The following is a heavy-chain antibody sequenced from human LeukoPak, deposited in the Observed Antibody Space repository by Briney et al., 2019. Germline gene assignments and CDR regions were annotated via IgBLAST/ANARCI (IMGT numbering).Heavy chain of an antibody. CDR3: ARLPTVTSSLGY. CDR1: GFTFSSYA. J-gene: IGHJ4*02. D-gene: IGHD4-17*01. CDR2: ISGSGGST. V-gene: IGHV3-23*01. Sequence: GGSLRLSCAASGFTFSSYAMSWVRQAPGKGLEWVSAISGSGGSTYYADSVKGRFTISRDNSKNTLYLQMNSLRAEDTAVYYCARLPTVTSSLGYWGRGTLVTVSS.